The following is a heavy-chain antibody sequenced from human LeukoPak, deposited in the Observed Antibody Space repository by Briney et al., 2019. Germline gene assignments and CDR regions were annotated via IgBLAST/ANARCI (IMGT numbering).Heavy chain of an antibody. Sequence: GGSLRLSCAASGFTFSSYGTHWVRQAPGKGLEWVAVISYDGSNKYYADSVKGRFTISRDNSKNTLYLQMNSLRAEDTAVYYCAKAAAADPSHGMDVWGQGTTVTVSS. CDR2: ISYDGSNK. CDR3: AKAAAADPSHGMDV. CDR1: GFTFSSYG. V-gene: IGHV3-30*18. D-gene: IGHD6-13*01. J-gene: IGHJ6*02.